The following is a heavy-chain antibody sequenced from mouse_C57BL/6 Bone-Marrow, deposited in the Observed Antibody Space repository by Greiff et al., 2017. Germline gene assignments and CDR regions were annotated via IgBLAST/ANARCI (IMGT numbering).Heavy chain of an antibody. V-gene: IGHV1-82*01. Sequence: VQLQQSGPELVKPGASVKISCKASGYAFSSSWMNWVKQRPGKGLEWIGRIYPGDGDTNYNGKFKGKATLTADKSSSTAYMQLSSLTSEDSAVYFCARIGGLRRRTPYAMDYWGQGTSVTVSS. CDR1: GYAFSSSW. CDR3: ARIGGLRRRTPYAMDY. D-gene: IGHD2-4*01. CDR2: IYPGDGDT. J-gene: IGHJ4*01.